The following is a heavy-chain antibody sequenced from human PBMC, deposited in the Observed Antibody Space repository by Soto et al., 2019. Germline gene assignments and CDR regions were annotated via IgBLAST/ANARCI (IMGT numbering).Heavy chain of an antibody. V-gene: IGHV3-33*01. CDR1: GFTFSSYG. J-gene: IGHJ4*02. D-gene: IGHD3-22*01. CDR2: IWYDGSNK. CDR3: ARGRSSARTYYFDY. Sequence: QVQLVESGGGVVQPGRSLRLSCAASGFTFSSYGRHWVRQAPGKGLEWVAVIWYDGSNKYYADSVKGRFTISRDNSKNPQYLQMNSLSAEDTAVYYFARGRSSARTYYFDYGGQGTLVTVSS.